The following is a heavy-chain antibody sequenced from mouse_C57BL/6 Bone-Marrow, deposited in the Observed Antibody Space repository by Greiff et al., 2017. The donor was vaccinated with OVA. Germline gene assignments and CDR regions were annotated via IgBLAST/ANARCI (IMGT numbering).Heavy chain of an antibody. J-gene: IGHJ3*01. CDR3: ASGDSSGYPFAY. V-gene: IGHV1-52*01. Sequence: QVQLKQPGAELVRPGSSVKLSCKASGYTFTSYWMHWVKQRPIQGLEWIGNIDPSDSETHYNQKFKDKATLTVDKSSSTAYMQLSSLTSEDSAVYYCASGDSSGYPFAYWGQGTLVTVSA. CDR2: IDPSDSET. CDR1: GYTFTSYW. D-gene: IGHD3-2*02.